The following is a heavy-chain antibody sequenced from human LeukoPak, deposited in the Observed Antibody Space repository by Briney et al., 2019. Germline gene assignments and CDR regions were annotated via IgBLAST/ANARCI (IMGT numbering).Heavy chain of an antibody. Sequence: PGGSLRLSCAASGFTFSSYSMNWVRQPPGKGLEWVSGVSPNGETAYYADSVKGRFTISRDNSKNTVYLQVRSLRAEDTAVYYCAKDLGWIQFGYWGRGALVTVSS. V-gene: IGHV3-23*01. J-gene: IGHJ4*02. CDR1: GFTFSSYS. D-gene: IGHD5-18*01. CDR2: VSPNGETA. CDR3: AKDLGWIQFGY.